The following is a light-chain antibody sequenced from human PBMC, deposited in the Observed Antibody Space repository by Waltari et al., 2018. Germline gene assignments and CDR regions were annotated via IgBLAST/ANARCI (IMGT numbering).Light chain of an antibody. CDR1: NYNIGSGP. CDR2: SND. Sequence: QSVLTQAPSVSGTPGQRVTISCSGTNYNIGSGPVNWYQQVPGMSPKLLIYSNDQRPPGVPDRFSGSKSGTSASLAISGLQYEDEADYYCATWDGRVNGVLFGGGTKVTVL. J-gene: IGLJ2*01. V-gene: IGLV1-44*01. CDR3: ATWDGRVNGVL.